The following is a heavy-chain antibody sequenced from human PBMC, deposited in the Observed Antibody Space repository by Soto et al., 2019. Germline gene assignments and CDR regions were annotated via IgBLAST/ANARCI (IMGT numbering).Heavy chain of an antibody. CDR1: GFTFSSYG. CDR3: AKDGVILRATTYYYYYYMDV. V-gene: IGHV3-30*18. D-gene: IGHD3-16*02. Sequence: GESLKISCAASGFTFSSYGMHWVRQAPGKGLEWVAVISYDGSNKYYADSVKGRFTISRDNSKNTLYLQMNSLRAEDTAVYYCAKDGVILRATTYYYYYYMDVWGKGTTVTVSS. CDR2: ISYDGSNK. J-gene: IGHJ6*03.